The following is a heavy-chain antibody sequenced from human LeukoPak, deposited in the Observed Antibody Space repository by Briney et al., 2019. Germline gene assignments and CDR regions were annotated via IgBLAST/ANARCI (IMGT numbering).Heavy chain of an antibody. Sequence: PSETLSLTCTVSGGSISGDYWSRIRQPPGKGLEYIGYIYYSGTGSTNYNPSLNSRLTISVNTSKNQFSLKLSSVTPADTAVYYCARLAARRGYYYYGMDVWGQGTTVTVSS. CDR2: IYYSGTGST. CDR1: GGSISGDY. CDR3: ARLAARRGYYYYGMDV. D-gene: IGHD3-10*01. J-gene: IGHJ6*02. V-gene: IGHV4-59*01.